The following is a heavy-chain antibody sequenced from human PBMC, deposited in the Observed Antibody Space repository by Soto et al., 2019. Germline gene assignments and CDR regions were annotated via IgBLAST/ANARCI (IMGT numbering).Heavy chain of an antibody. CDR1: GGSISRYY. V-gene: IGHV4-59*01. Sequence: QVQLQESGPGLVKPSETLSLTCTVSGGSISRYYWSWIRQPPGKGLEWIGYIYYSGSTNYNPSLKSRVTISVDTSKNQFSLKLSSVTAADTAVYYSARENAVSGDWFDPWGQGTLVTVSS. J-gene: IGHJ5*02. CDR3: ARENAVSGDWFDP. D-gene: IGHD2-8*01. CDR2: IYYSGST.